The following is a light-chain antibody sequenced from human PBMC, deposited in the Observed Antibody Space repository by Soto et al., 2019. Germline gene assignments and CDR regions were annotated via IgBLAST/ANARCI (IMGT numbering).Light chain of an antibody. CDR1: QSVHNC. J-gene: IGKJ5*01. Sequence: EGVLAQSPAALSLSPVYRSALSCKASQSVHNCLAWYQQKPGQAPRLLIYGASNTAAGIPARFSGSGSGTDFTLTINILEPEDFAVYFCQQRSNPPPITFGQGTRWRI. CDR2: GAS. V-gene: IGKV3-11*01. CDR3: QQRSNPPPIT.